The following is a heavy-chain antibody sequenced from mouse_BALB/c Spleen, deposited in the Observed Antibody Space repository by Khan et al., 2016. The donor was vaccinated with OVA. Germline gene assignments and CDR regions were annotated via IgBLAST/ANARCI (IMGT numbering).Heavy chain of an antibody. J-gene: IGHJ3*01. CDR3: AIIYYGNDGLAY. CDR1: GLSLTNYG. CDR2: IWGDGST. D-gene: IGHD2-2*01. V-gene: IGHV2-3*01. Sequence: QVQLKESGPGLVAPSQSLSIRCTVSGLSLTNYGVSWVRQPPGKGLEWLGVIWGDGSTNYHSVLKSRLTINKDKSKSQVFVKLNSLQPDDTATYFCAIIYYGNDGLAYWGQGTLVTVSA.